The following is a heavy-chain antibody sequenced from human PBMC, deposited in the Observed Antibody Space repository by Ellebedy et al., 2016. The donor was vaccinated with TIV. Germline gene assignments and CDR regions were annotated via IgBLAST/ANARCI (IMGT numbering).Heavy chain of an antibody. CDR3: VRVSDDVDPEWTHFFDL. CDR2: IWKDGNDE. Sequence: GESLKISXAAAGFTFSTYGFHWVRQAPGKGLDWVGLIWKDGNDEKYADSVKGRFTISRDNSKNTLYLQMKSLRVEDTGVYYCVRVSDDVDPEWTHFFDLWGRGTLVTVSS. CDR1: GFTFSTYG. D-gene: IGHD5-12*01. V-gene: IGHV3-33*01. J-gene: IGHJ4*02.